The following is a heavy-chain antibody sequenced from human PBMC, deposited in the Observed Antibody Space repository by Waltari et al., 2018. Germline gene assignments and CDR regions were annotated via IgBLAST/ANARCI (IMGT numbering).Heavy chain of an antibody. J-gene: IGHJ4*02. V-gene: IGHV2-5*02. CDR3: AHFAYRGSRLLDH. D-gene: IGHD1-26*01. Sequence: QITLKESGPTLVKPTETVTLTCSLSGFSISSTGGAVGWIRQPPGKAPESLAIIYWDDDTLYSPSLRDRITITKDTSKNQVVLTMTNMDPVDTATYFCAHFAYRGSRLLDHWGQGALVTVSS. CDR2: IYWDDDT. CDR1: GFSISSTGGA.